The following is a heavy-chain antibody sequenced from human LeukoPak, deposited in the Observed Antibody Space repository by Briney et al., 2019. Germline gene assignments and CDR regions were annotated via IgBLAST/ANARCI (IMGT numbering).Heavy chain of an antibody. J-gene: IGHJ4*02. CDR3: ARGSVAGTRGLSEFDY. Sequence: SETLSLTCTVSGGSISSYYWSWIRQPPGKGLEWIGYIYYSGSTNYNPSLRSRVTISVDTAKNQFSLKLSSVTAADTAVYYCARGSVAGTRGLSEFDYWGQGTLATVSS. CDR2: IYYSGST. V-gene: IGHV4-59*01. CDR1: GGSISSYY. D-gene: IGHD6-19*01.